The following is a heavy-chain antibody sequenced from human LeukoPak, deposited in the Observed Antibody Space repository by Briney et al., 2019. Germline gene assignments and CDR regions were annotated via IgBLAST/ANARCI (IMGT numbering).Heavy chain of an antibody. J-gene: IGHJ4*02. D-gene: IGHD6-6*01. CDR3: ARDGYSSSSGLFVY. V-gene: IGHV3-21*01. Sequence: GGSLRLSCAASGFTFSSYSMNWVRQAPGKGLEWVSSISSSSSYIYYADSVKGRFTISRDNAKNSLYLQMNSLIAEDTDVYYCARDGYSSSSGLFVYWGQGTLVTVSS. CDR2: ISSSSSYI. CDR1: GFTFSSYS.